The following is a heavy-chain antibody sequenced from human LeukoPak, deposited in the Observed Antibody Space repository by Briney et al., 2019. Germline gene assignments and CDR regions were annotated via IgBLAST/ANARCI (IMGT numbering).Heavy chain of an antibody. CDR1: GSSINTPYY. CDR2: IFHGVTT. J-gene: IGHJ4*02. CDR3: ARDATIAAPLMS. Sequence: SETLSLTCTVSGSSINTPYYWAWIRQPPGEGLEWIGNIFHGVTTFYNPSLMNRVAISVDTSKNQFSLKLTSVTATDTAVYYCARDATIAAPLMSWGQGTLVIVSS. V-gene: IGHV4-38-2*02. D-gene: IGHD6-13*01.